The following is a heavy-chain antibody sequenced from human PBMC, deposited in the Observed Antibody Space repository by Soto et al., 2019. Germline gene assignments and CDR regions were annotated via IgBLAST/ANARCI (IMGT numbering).Heavy chain of an antibody. CDR1: GYLFTAYS. V-gene: IGHV1-46*01. D-gene: IGHD2-15*01. Sequence: ASVKVSCKASGYLFTAYSMHWVRLAPGQGLEWMGVVNPSGGSTKYAQNFQGRVTMTRNTSTTTIYMELSSLRSDDTAIYYCAREENCSGGTCYSEYFHRWGQGTLVTVSS. CDR2: VNPSGGST. CDR3: AREENCSGGTCYSEYFHR. J-gene: IGHJ1*01.